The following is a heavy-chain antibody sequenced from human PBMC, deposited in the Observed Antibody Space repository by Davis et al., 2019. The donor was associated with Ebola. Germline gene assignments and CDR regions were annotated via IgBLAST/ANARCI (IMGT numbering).Heavy chain of an antibody. Sequence: PGGSLRLSCAASGFTFRSYWMSWVRQAPGKGLEWVAKIKEDGSEKLEVDSVKGRFTISRDNAKDSLYLQMDSLRAEDTAVYYCTGPYMQDFAYWGQGTLVTVSS. J-gene: IGHJ4*02. V-gene: IGHV3-7*01. CDR1: GFTFRSYW. CDR3: TGPYMQDFAY. CDR2: IKEDGSEK.